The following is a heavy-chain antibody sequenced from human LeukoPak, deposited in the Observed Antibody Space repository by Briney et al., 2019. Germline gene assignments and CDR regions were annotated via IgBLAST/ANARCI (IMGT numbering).Heavy chain of an antibody. J-gene: IGHJ3*02. V-gene: IGHV4-34*01. CDR1: GGSFSGYY. Sequence: SETLSLTCAVYGGSFSGYYWSWIRQPPGKGLEWIGEINHSGSTNYNPSLKSRVTISVDTSKNQFSLKQSSVTAADTAVYYCARVVVAAAAGAFDIWGQGTMVTVSS. D-gene: IGHD6-13*01. CDR3: ARVVVAAAAGAFDI. CDR2: INHSGST.